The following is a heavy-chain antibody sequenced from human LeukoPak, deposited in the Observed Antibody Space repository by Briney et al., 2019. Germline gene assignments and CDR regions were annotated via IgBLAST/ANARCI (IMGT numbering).Heavy chain of an antibody. V-gene: IGHV6-1*01. CDR1: GDSVSTASNA. CDR3: ARRLTQYDCFDP. CDR2: TYYNSKWYT. D-gene: IGHD2-2*01. Sequence: SQTLSLTCAISGDSVSTASNAWYWIRQSPSRGLEWLGRTYYNSKWYTDYAVSVSGRTTINPDTSRNQLSLQLSFVTPEDTAVYYCARRLTQYDCFDPWGQGILVTVS. J-gene: IGHJ5*02.